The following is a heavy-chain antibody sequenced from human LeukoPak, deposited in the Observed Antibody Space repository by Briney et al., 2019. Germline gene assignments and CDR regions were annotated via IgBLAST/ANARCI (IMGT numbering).Heavy chain of an antibody. J-gene: IGHJ3*02. CDR3: ARRTVTTNADAFDI. V-gene: IGHV4-38-2*01. CDR1: GYSISSGYY. D-gene: IGHD4-17*01. Sequence: PSETLSLTCAVSGYSISSGYYWGWIRQPPGKELEWIGSIYHSGSTYYNPSLKSRVTISVDTSKNQFSLKLSSVTAADTAVYYCARRTVTTNADAFDIWGQGTMVTVSS. CDR2: IYHSGST.